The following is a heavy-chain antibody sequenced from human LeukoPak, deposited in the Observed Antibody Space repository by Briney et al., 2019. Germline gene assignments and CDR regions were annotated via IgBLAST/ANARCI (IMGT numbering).Heavy chain of an antibody. CDR3: AGCPYGSGIYYAFDI. J-gene: IGHJ3*02. CDR1: GYTFTSYA. V-gene: IGHV1-3*01. CDR2: INAGNGNT. D-gene: IGHD3-10*01. Sequence: ASVKVSCKASGYTFTSYAMHWVRQAPGQRLEWMGWINAGNGNTKYSQKFQGRVTITTDTSASTAYMELSSLRSEDTAVYYCAGCPYGSGIYYAFDIWGQGTMVTVSS.